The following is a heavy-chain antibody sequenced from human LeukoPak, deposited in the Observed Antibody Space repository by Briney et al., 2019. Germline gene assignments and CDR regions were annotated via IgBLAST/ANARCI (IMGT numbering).Heavy chain of an antibody. Sequence: SETLSLTCSVSGGSITKNGYYWGWIRQSPETGLEWIGSMHYSGSTYYNPSLNSRVTISVDTSKNQFSLKLTSVTAAVTAVYYCCGSGWFAGPFGYWGQGALVTVSS. CDR2: MHYSGST. J-gene: IGHJ4*02. D-gene: IGHD6-19*01. V-gene: IGHV4-39*07. CDR3: CGSGWFAGPFGY. CDR1: GGSITKNGYY.